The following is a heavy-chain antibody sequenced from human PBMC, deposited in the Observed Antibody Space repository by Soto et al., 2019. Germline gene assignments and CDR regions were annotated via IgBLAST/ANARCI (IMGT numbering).Heavy chain of an antibody. CDR2: IYPGDSDT. Sequence: GESLKISCKGSGYSFTSYWIGWVRQMPGKGLEWMGIIYPGDSDTRYSPSFQGQVTISADKSISTAYLQWSSLKASDTAFFYCGRLAATDDYYYYYYMDVWGKGTTVTVSS. D-gene: IGHD2-15*01. V-gene: IGHV5-51*01. CDR3: GRLAATDDYYYYYYMDV. CDR1: GYSFTSYW. J-gene: IGHJ6*03.